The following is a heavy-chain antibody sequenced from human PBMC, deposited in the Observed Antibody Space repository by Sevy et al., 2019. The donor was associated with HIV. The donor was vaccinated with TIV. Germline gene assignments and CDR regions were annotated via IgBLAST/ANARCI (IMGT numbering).Heavy chain of an antibody. J-gene: IGHJ5*02. D-gene: IGHD3-10*01. CDR3: TRNLEAFYNGFDP. Sequence: GGSLRLSCTASGFTFSSYDMNWVRQAPGKGLEWVSKISSSGSSIYYADSVKGRFTISRDNAKNSLNLQMNSLRAEDTAVYYCTRNLEAFYNGFDPWGQGTLVTVSS. V-gene: IGHV3-48*03. CDR2: ISSSGSSI. CDR1: GFTFSSYD.